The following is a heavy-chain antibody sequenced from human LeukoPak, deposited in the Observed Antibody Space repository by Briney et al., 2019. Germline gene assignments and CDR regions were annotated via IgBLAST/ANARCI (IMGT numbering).Heavy chain of an antibody. CDR3: ARGHTTVLRFLEWLSWGWFDP. J-gene: IGHJ5*02. Sequence: PSETLSLTCAVYGGSFSGYYWSWIRQPPGKGLEWIGEINHSGSTNYNPSLKSRVTISVDTSKNQFSLKLSSVTAADTAVYYCARGHTTVLRFLEWLSWGWFDPWGQGTLVTVSS. V-gene: IGHV4-34*01. D-gene: IGHD3-3*01. CDR2: INHSGST. CDR1: GGSFSGYY.